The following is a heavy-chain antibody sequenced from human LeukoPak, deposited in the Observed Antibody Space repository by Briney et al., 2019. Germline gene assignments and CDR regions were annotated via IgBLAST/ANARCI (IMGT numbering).Heavy chain of an antibody. CDR1: GFTFGGYA. CDR3: TRAYDSSGFLHYYGMDV. Sequence: GGSLTLSCTASGFTFGGYAVSWFRQAPGKGLEWVGFIRSKAYGGTTECAASVKGRFTISRDDSKNIAYLQMNSLKTEDTAVYYCTRAYDSSGFLHYYGMDVWGQGTTVTVSS. CDR2: IRSKAYGGTT. D-gene: IGHD3-22*01. V-gene: IGHV3-49*03. J-gene: IGHJ6*02.